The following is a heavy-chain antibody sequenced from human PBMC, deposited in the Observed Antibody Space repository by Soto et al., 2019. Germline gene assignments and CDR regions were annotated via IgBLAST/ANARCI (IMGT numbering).Heavy chain of an antibody. Sequence: QVQLQESGPGLVKASQTLSLTCTVSGCSISSGGYYWSWIRPHPGKGLEWIGYIYNSGSTYYHPSLKSRVTISADTSKNQFSLKLSSVTAADTAVYYCARDPAPWGQGTLVTVSS. CDR3: ARDPAP. V-gene: IGHV4-31*03. CDR2: IYNSGST. J-gene: IGHJ5*02. CDR1: GCSISSGGYY.